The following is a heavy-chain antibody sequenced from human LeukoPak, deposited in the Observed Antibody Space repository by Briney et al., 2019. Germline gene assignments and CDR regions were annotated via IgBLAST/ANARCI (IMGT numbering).Heavy chain of an antibody. D-gene: IGHD3-10*01. CDR2: ISNSGGST. J-gene: IGHJ4*02. CDR3: AKSGSGRRY. Sequence: GGSLRLSCAASGFTFRTYAMTWVRQAPGKGLEWVSAISNSGGSTYYADSVRGRFTISRDNSKNTLYLQMNSLRAGDTAVYYCAKSGSGRRYWGQGTLVTVSS. CDR1: GFTFRTYA. V-gene: IGHV3-23*01.